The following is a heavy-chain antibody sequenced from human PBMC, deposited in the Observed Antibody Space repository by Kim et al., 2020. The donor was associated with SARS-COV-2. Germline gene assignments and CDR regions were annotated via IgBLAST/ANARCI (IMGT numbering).Heavy chain of an antibody. V-gene: IGHV4-34*01. J-gene: IGHJ3*02. CDR1: GGSFSGYY. Sequence: SETLSLTCAVYGGSFSGYYWSWIRQPPGKGLEWIGEINHSGSTNYNPSLKSRVTISVDTSKNQFSLKLSSVTAADTAVYYCARRGCGGDCYVHDAFDIWGQGTMVTVSS. D-gene: IGHD2-21*01. CDR3: ARRGCGGDCYVHDAFDI. CDR2: INHSGST.